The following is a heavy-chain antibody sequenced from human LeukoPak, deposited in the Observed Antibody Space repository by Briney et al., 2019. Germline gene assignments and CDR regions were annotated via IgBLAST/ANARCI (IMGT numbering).Heavy chain of an antibody. CDR3: ARGYGPIAAAGTSLGY. D-gene: IGHD6-13*01. V-gene: IGHV4-34*01. J-gene: IGHJ4*02. CDR1: GGSLSGYY. Sequence: PSETLSLTCAVYGGSLSGYYWSWIRQPPGKGLEWIGEINHSGSTNYNPSLKSRVTISVDTSKNQFSLKLSSVTAADTAVYYCARGYGPIAAAGTSLGYWGQGTLVTVSS. CDR2: INHSGST.